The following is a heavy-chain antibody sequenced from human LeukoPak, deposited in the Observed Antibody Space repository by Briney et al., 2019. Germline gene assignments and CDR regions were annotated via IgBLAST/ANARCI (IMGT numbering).Heavy chain of an antibody. V-gene: IGHV4-34*01. Sequence: PSETLSLTCAVYGGSFSGYYWSWIRQPPGKGLEWIGEINHSGSTNYNPSLKSRVTISVDTSKNQFSLKLSSVTAADTAVYYCARGRLVRGVISEPPGFDPWGQGTLVTVSS. CDR1: GGSFSGYY. CDR2: INHSGST. J-gene: IGHJ5*02. CDR3: ARGRLVRGVISEPPGFDP. D-gene: IGHD3-10*01.